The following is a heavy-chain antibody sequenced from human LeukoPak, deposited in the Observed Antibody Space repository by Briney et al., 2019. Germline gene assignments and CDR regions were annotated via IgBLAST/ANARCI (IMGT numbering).Heavy chain of an antibody. J-gene: IGHJ4*02. CDR1: GYSFTTYW. CDR3: ARGGDGYSFGNFDC. D-gene: IGHD5-24*01. V-gene: IGHV5-51*01. CDR2: IYPGDSET. Sequence: GESLKISCKSSGYSFTTYWIAWVRQMPGKGLEWMGIIYPGDSETRHSPSFQGQVTISADKSISTAYLQWSSLKASDTAMYYCARGGDGYSFGNFDCWGQGTLVTVSS.